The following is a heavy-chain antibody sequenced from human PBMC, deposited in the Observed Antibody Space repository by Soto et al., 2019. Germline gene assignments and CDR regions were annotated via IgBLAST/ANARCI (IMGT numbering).Heavy chain of an antibody. V-gene: IGHV1-69*02. CDR2: VIPLLAIS. Sequence: QVQLVQSGAEVKKPGSSVKVSCKASGDSFSTYSINWVRQAPGQGLEWMGRVIPLLAISHYAQKFQGRVGMTADRSTNTAYVELSSLTSEDTAMYYCAGASLSGDIVVVPAAVTYDVMDVWGQGTTVTVSS. J-gene: IGHJ6*02. CDR1: GDSFSTYS. CDR3: AGASLSGDIVVVPAAVTYDVMDV. D-gene: IGHD2-2*01.